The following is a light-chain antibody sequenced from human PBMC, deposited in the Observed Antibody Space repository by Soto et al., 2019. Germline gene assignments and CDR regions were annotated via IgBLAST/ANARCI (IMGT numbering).Light chain of an antibody. V-gene: IGKV3-11*01. J-gene: IGKJ5*01. CDR1: QSVSSY. Sequence: EIVLTQSPATLSLSPGERATLSCGASQSVSSYLAWYQQKPGQAPRLLIYDASISATGIPARFSGSGSGTDFTLTISSLEPEDFAVYYWHQRSNWPPITFGQGTRLEIK. CDR3: HQRSNWPPIT. CDR2: DAS.